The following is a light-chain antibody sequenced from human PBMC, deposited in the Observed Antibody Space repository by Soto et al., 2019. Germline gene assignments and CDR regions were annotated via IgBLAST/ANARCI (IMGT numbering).Light chain of an antibody. CDR1: SSDIGKYIF. CDR2: EVS. J-gene: IGLJ2*01. V-gene: IGLV2-8*01. CDR3: SSYAGDNNSL. Sequence: QSALTQPTSASGSSGQSVTISCTGTSSDIGKYIFVSWYQQHPGKAPKLIIYEVSRRPSGVPDRFSGAKSGNTAFLTVSGLQSEDEADYYCSSYAGDNNSLFGGGTKLTVL.